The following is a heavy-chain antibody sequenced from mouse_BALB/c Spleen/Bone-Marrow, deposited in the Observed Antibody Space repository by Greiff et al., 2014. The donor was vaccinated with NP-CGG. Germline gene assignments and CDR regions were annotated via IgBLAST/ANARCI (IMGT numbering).Heavy chain of an antibody. CDR1: GFSLTSYG. CDR2: IWAGGST. D-gene: IGHD2-4*01. CDR3: ASPICYDYPLFAY. V-gene: IGHV2-9*02. J-gene: IGHJ3*01. Sequence: VKLQESGPGLVAPSQSLSITCTVSGFSLTSYGVHWVRQPPGKGLEWLGVIWAGGSTNYNSALMSRLSISKDNSKSQVFLKMNSLQTDDTAMYYCASPICYDYPLFAYWGQGTLVTVSA.